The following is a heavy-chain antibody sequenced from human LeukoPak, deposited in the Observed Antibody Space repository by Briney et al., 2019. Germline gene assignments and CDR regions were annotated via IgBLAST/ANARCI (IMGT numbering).Heavy chain of an antibody. CDR2: ISWDGGST. CDR1: GFTFDDYT. D-gene: IGHD1-26*01. CDR3: AKDRIRWELSSGFAN. V-gene: IGHV3-43*01. Sequence: GGSLRLSCAASGFTFDDYTMHWVRQAPGKGLEWVSLISWDGGSTYYADSVKGRFTISRDNSNNSLYLQMNSLRTEDTALYYCAKDRIRWELSSGFANWGQGTLVTVSS. J-gene: IGHJ4*02.